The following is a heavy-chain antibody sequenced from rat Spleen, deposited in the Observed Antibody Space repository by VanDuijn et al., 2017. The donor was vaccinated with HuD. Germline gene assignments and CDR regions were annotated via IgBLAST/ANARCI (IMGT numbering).Heavy chain of an antibody. D-gene: IGHD1-11*01. Sequence: EVQLVESGGGLVQPGGSLKLSCAASGFTFVDYDMAWVRQTPTRGLEWIASINTGGDVTYYRDSVKGRFTVSRDDAKSALYLQMDSLRSEDTATYYCTTTPTEGMRWGQGVMVTVSS. CDR1: GFTFVDYD. CDR3: TTTPTEGMR. CDR2: INTGGDVT. J-gene: IGHJ2*01. V-gene: IGHV5-27*01.